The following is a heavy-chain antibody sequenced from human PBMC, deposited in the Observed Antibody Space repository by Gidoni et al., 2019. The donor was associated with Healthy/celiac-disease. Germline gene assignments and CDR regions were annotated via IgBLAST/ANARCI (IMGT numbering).Heavy chain of an antibody. CDR3: ARAAGELPFFYYYYYMDV. CDR2: IYYSGST. Sequence: QVQLQESGPGLVKPSETLSLTCTVSGGSISSYYWSWIRQPPGKGLEWIGYIYYSGSTNYNPSLKSRVTISVDTSKNQFSLKLSSVTAADTAVYYCARAAGELPFFYYYYYMDVWGKGTTVTVSS. J-gene: IGHJ6*03. CDR1: GGSISSYY. D-gene: IGHD1-26*01. V-gene: IGHV4-59*01.